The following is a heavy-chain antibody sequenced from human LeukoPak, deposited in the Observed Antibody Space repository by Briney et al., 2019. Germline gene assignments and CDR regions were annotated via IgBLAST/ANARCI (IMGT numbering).Heavy chain of an antibody. V-gene: IGHV3-9*01. D-gene: IGHD5-18*01. CDR3: AKDRRGYSYGDFDF. J-gene: IGHJ4*02. CDR1: GFTFDDYA. CDR2: ISWNSGSI. Sequence: GGSPRLSCAASGFTFDDYAMHWVRQAPGKGLEWVSGISWNSGSIGYADSVKGRFTISRDNAKNSLYLQMNSLRAEDTAVYYCAKDRRGYSYGDFDFWGQGTLVTVSS.